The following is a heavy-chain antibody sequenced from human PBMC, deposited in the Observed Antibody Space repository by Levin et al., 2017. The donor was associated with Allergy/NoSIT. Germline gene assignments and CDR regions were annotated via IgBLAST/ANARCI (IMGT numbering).Heavy chain of an antibody. Sequence: GGSLRLSCAASGFSFSSYSLNWVRQAPGKGLEWIAYISARSKSIQYADSVKGRFTISRDDAKNSVYLQMNSLGAEDTALYYCVSLFSTSPMGEYFDVWGQGTLVTVSS. V-gene: IGHV3-48*01. J-gene: IGHJ3*01. CDR1: GFSFSSYS. CDR2: ISARSKSI. D-gene: IGHD2-2*01. CDR3: VSLFSTSPMGEYFDV.